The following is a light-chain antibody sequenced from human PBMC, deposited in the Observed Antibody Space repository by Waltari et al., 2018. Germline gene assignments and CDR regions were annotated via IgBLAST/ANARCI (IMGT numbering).Light chain of an antibody. CDR2: WAS. CDR1: QSVFFPSNNKSY. J-gene: IGKJ4*01. V-gene: IGKV4-1*01. Sequence: IVMTQSPDSLSVSLCERDTITRTSRQSVFFPSNNKSYLTWYQQIPRQPPKLLISWASTRESGVPDRFSGSGSGTHFTLTISRLQAEDVAVYSCQHYYGIPLTFGGGTKVEIK. CDR3: QHYYGIPLT.